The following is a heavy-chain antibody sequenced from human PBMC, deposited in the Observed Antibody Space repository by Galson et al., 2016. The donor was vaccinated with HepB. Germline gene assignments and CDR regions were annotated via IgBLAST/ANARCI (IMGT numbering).Heavy chain of an antibody. V-gene: IGHV1-69*05. CDR1: GGTFSNYA. Sequence: SVKVSCKASGGTFSNYALSWVRQAPGQGLEWMGRIIPIFRTTNYAQKFQGRVTMTTDTSTSTAYMELRSLRSADTAVYYCARDRHQYSSGWYVGGMDVWGQGTTVTVSS. J-gene: IGHJ6*02. D-gene: IGHD6-19*01. CDR3: ARDRHQYSSGWYVGGMDV. CDR2: IIPIFRTT.